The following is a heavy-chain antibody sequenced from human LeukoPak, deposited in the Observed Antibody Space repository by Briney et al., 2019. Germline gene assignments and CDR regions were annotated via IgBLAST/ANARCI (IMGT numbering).Heavy chain of an antibody. J-gene: IGHJ6*03. D-gene: IGHD4-17*01. V-gene: IGHV3-11*04. Sequence: GGSLRLSCAASGFTFSDYYMSWIRQAPGKGLEWVSYISSSGSTIYYADSVKGRFTISRDNAKNSLYLQMNSLRAEDTAVYYCARDDYGDYNSYYYYMDVWGKGTTVTISS. CDR1: GFTFSDYY. CDR2: ISSSGSTI. CDR3: ARDDYGDYNSYYYYMDV.